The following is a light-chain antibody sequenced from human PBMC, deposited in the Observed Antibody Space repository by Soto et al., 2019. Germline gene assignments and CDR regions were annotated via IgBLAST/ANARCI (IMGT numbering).Light chain of an antibody. CDR3: SSYTSSSTHNYV. J-gene: IGLJ1*01. CDR1: SSDVGGYNY. Sequence: QSVLTHPASVSGSPGQSITMSCTGTSSDVGGYNYVSWYQQHPGKAPKLMIYEVSNRPSGVSNRFSGSKSGNTASLTISGLQAEDEADYYCSSYTSSSTHNYVFGTGTKVTVL. CDR2: EVS. V-gene: IGLV2-14*01.